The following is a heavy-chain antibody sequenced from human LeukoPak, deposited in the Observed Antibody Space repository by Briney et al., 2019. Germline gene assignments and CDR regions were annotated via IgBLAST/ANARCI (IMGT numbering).Heavy chain of an antibody. Sequence: SETLSLTCSVSGGSIRSFYWSWIRQPPGKGLEWIGYIYHSGSTNYNPSLKSRVTISVDTSKNQFSLKVSSVTAADTAVYYCARGDTVAARPGRFDYWGQGTLVTVSS. J-gene: IGHJ4*02. V-gene: IGHV4-59*12. D-gene: IGHD6-6*01. CDR1: GGSIRSFY. CDR3: ARGDTVAARPGRFDY. CDR2: IYHSGST.